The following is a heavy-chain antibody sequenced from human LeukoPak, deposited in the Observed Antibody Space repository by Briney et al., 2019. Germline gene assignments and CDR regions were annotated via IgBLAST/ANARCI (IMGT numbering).Heavy chain of an antibody. CDR1: GYTFTSYY. Sequence: GASVKVSCKASGYTFTSYYMHWVRQPPGQGLEWMGILNHSGGSTSYAQMFQGRVTMTRDTSTSTVYMELSSLRSEDTAVYYCAREGPRGSSAFDYWGQGNLVTVSS. D-gene: IGHD6-6*01. J-gene: IGHJ4*02. V-gene: IGHV1-46*01. CDR3: AREGPRGSSAFDY. CDR2: LNHSGGST.